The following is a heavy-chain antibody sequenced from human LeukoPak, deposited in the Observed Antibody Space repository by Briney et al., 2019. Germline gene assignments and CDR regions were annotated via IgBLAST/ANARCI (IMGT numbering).Heavy chain of an antibody. J-gene: IGHJ4*02. CDR1: GYSFTSQW. D-gene: IGHD4-17*01. V-gene: IGHV5-51*01. CDR3: ARKHDYGDFPFDY. Sequence: GESLKISCKASGYSFTSQWIGWVRHVPRKGREWMVIIYPGDSETRYSPAFQGQVTISADKSISTAYLQWSSLKATDTAMYFCARKHDYGDFPFDYWGQGALVTVSS. CDR2: IYPGDSET.